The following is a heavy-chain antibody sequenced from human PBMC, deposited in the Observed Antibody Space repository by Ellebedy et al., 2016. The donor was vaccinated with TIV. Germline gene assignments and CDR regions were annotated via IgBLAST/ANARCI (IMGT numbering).Heavy chain of an antibody. CDR2: ISGSGGST. D-gene: IGHD6-13*01. V-gene: IGHV3-23*01. J-gene: IGHJ6*02. CDR1: GFTFSDYY. Sequence: PGGSLRLSCAASGFTFSDYYMSWIRQAPGKGLEWVSAISGSGGSTYYADSVKGRFTISRDNSKNTLYLQMNSLRAEDTAVYYCAKGIAAAGTVYYYGMDVWGQGTTVTVSS. CDR3: AKGIAAAGTVYYYGMDV.